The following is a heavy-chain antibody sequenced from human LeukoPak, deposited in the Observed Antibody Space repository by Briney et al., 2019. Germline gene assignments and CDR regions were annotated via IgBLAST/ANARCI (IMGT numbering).Heavy chain of an antibody. Sequence: PSETLSLTCTVSGDFITAYYWSWIRQPPGKGLEWIGYVYYSGSTNYNPSLKSRVTISVDTSKNQFSLKLSSVTAADTAVYYCARARSRNYYDSSGPFQHWGQGTLVTVSS. D-gene: IGHD3-22*01. CDR3: ARARSRNYYDSSGPFQH. J-gene: IGHJ1*01. CDR1: GDFITAYY. V-gene: IGHV4-59*12. CDR2: VYYSGST.